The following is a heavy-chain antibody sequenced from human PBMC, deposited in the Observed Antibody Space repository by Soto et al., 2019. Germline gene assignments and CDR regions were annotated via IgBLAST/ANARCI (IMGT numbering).Heavy chain of an antibody. J-gene: IGHJ4*02. CDR2: IDTDGSTT. D-gene: IGHD2-15*01. CDR3: ACSRRPARLGPKGAIDY. Sequence: GGSLRLACATSGFTFSNYWMHWVRQVPGRGLVWVSRIDTDGSTTSYADFAKGRFTISRDNAKSTLSLQMNSLRAEDTAIYYCACSRRPARLGPKGAIDYWGQGTLVTVSS. CDR1: GFTFSNYW. V-gene: IGHV3-74*01.